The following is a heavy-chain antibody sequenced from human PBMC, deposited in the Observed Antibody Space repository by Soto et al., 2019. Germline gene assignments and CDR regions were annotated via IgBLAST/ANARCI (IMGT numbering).Heavy chain of an antibody. CDR3: ARDHKGGYYYYGMDV. V-gene: IGHV3-48*03. J-gene: IGHJ6*02. CDR2: ISSSGSTI. Sequence: GGSLRLSCAASGFTFSSYEMNWVRQAPGKGLEWVSYISSSGSTIYYADSVKGRFTISRDNAKSSLYLQMNSLRAEDTAVYYCARDHKGGYYYYGMDVWGQGTTVTVSS. CDR1: GFTFSSYE.